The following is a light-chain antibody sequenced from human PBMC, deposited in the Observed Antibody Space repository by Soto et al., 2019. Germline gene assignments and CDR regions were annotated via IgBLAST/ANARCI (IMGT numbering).Light chain of an antibody. Sequence: QAVLTQPPSVSGAPGQRVTISCTGSSSNIGAGYDVHWYQQLPGTAPKLLIYGNSNRPSGVPDRLSGSKSGTSASLAITGLQAEDEADYYCHSYDNSLTGYVFVTGSK. V-gene: IGLV1-40*01. J-gene: IGLJ1*01. CDR1: SSNIGAGYD. CDR2: GNS. CDR3: HSYDNSLTGYV.